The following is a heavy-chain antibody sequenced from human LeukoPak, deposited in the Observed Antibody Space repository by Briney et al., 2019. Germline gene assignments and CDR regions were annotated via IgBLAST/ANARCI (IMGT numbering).Heavy chain of an antibody. V-gene: IGHV4-39*07. CDR1: GGSLRSSSYY. J-gene: IGHJ4*02. CDR2: IYYSGST. CDR3: ARASYSYDINGWVPFDY. D-gene: IGHD3-22*01. Sequence: PSETLSLTCTVSGGSLRSSSYYWGWIRQSPGKGLEWIASIYYSGSTYYNPSLKSRVTISGDTSKNQFSLRLSSVTAADTAVYYCARASYSYDINGWVPFDYWGQGILVTVSS.